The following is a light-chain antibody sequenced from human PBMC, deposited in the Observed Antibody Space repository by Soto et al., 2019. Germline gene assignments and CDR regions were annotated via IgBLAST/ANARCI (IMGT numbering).Light chain of an antibody. CDR2: DAS. V-gene: IGKV3-11*01. J-gene: IGKJ4*01. Sequence: EIVLTQSPATLSLSPGERATLSCRASQSVSSYLAWYQQKPGQAPRLLIYDASNRATGIPARFSGSGSGTDFTLTISSLEPEDFAVYYCQQRIHCPLLTFCGGTKVDIK. CDR1: QSVSSY. CDR3: QQRIHCPLLT.